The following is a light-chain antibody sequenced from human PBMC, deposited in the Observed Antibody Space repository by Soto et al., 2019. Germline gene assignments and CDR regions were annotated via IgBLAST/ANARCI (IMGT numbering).Light chain of an antibody. CDR2: RNN. CDR1: TSNIGSNY. V-gene: IGLV1-47*01. J-gene: IGLJ1*01. Sequence: QSVMTQPPSASGTPGQGVTISCSGSTSNIGSNYVYWYQQLPGTAPKLLIYRNNQRPSGVPDRFSGSKSGTSASLAISGLRSADEADYLCATWDDSLNGFYVFGTGTKVTVL. CDR3: ATWDDSLNGFYV.